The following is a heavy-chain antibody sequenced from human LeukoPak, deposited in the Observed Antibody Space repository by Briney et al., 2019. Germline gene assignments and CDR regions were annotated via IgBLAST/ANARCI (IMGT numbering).Heavy chain of an antibody. CDR2: INHSGST. CDR3: ARVGMTTVTYYYYYYGMDV. Sequence: SETLSLTCTVSGGSISSYYWSWIRQPPGKGLEWIGEINHSGSTNYNPSLKSRVTISVDTSKNQFSLKLSSVTAADTAVYYCARVGMTTVTYYYYYYGMDVWGQGTTVTVSS. J-gene: IGHJ6*02. V-gene: IGHV4-34*01. CDR1: GGSISSYY. D-gene: IGHD4-11*01.